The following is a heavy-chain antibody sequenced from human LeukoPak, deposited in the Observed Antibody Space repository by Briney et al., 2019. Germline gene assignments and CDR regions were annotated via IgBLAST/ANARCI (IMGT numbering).Heavy chain of an antibody. Sequence: GGSLRLSCAASGFTFSSYAMSWVRQAPGEGLEWVAAISGSGGSTYYADSVKRRFTISRDNSKNTLYLQMNSLRAEDTAVYDCAKGFVGGGMYVWGQGTTVTVSS. J-gene: IGHJ6*02. CDR2: ISGSGGST. D-gene: IGHD3-16*01. CDR3: AKGFVGGGMYV. CDR1: GFTFSSYA. V-gene: IGHV3-23*01.